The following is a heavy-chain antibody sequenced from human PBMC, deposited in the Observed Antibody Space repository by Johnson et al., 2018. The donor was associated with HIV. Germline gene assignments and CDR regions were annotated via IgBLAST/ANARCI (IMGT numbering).Heavy chain of an antibody. Sequence: QVQLVESGGGVVQPGRSLRLSCAASGFTFSSYAMHWVRQAPGKGLEWVAVISYDGSNKYYADSVKGRFTISRDNSKNTLYLQMNSLRAEDTAVYYCARDAQEWELWWDGTFDIWGQGTMVTVSS. D-gene: IGHD1-26*01. V-gene: IGHV3-30-3*01. CDR2: ISYDGSNK. J-gene: IGHJ3*02. CDR1: GFTFSSYA. CDR3: ARDAQEWELWWDGTFDI.